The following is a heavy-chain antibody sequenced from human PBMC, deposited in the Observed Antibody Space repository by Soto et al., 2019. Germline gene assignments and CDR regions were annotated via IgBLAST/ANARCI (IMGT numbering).Heavy chain of an antibody. CDR1: GNTFASHG. Sequence: QVQLVQPGPEVKKPGASVKVSCKASGNTFASHGFSWVRQAPGQGLEWMGWISGFNGQTNYALKFQGRVTLTTDTSTSTAYMELRSLRSDETAVYFCARVDPRGVAVVRDYWGQGTLVTVSS. J-gene: IGHJ4*02. CDR2: ISGFNGQT. D-gene: IGHD3-10*01. V-gene: IGHV1-18*01. CDR3: ARVDPRGVAVVRDY.